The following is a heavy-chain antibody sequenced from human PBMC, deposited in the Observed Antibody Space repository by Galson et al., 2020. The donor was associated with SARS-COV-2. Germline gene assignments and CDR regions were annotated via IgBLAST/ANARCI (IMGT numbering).Heavy chain of an antibody. CDR3: ARTPLGYCSTTSCHYPFDP. CDR2: ISHRSTYI. V-gene: IGHV3-21*01. D-gene: IGHD2-2*01. CDR1: GFTFSDYT. Sequence: SCAASGFTFSDYTMNWVRQAPGKGLEWLSSISHRSTYIYYAESLKGRFTISRDNAKNSLYLQLNSLTVEDTAVYFCARTPLGYCSTTSCHYPFDPWGQGTLVTVSS. J-gene: IGHJ5*02.